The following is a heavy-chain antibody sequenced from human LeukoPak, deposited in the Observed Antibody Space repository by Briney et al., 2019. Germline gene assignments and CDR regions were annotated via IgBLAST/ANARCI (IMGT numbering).Heavy chain of an antibody. D-gene: IGHD3-22*01. J-gene: IGHJ4*02. Sequence: GGSLRLSCAASGFTFSSYWMHWVRQTPGMGLVWVSRINSDGSSTTYAYSVKGRFTISRDNANNTLYLQMNSLRAEDTAVYYCARSFYYDNSGYYSPFDYWGQGTLVSVSS. CDR3: ARSFYYDNSGYYSPFDY. V-gene: IGHV3-74*01. CDR1: GFTFSSYW. CDR2: INSDGSST.